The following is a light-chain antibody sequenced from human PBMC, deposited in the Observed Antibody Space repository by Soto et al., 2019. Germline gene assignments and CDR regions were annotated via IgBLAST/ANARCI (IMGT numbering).Light chain of an antibody. Sequence: DVQMTHSPSTLSASVGDRITITCRASQSISTYLNWYQQKPGEAPTLLVYDSSTLQSGVPSRFSGSGFGAEFTPTVSSLQPEDFATYYCQQSYSNPTWTFGQGTKVDIK. CDR3: QQSYSNPTWT. CDR2: DSS. V-gene: IGKV1-39*01. J-gene: IGKJ1*01. CDR1: QSISTY.